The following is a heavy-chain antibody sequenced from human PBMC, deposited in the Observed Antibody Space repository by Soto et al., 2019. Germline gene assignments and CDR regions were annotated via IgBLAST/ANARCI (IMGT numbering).Heavy chain of an antibody. CDR1: GDSISSSSYY. J-gene: IGHJ4*02. D-gene: IGHD6-13*01. CDR2: IYYSGST. CDR3: ARPYPRSSWYWDY. Sequence: QLQLQESGPGLVKPSETLSLTCTVSGDSISSSSYYWGWIRQPPGKGLEWIGSIYYSGSTYYNPSLKSRVTISVDTSKNQFSLKLSSVTAADTAVYYCARPYPRSSWYWDYCGQGTLVTVSS. V-gene: IGHV4-39*01.